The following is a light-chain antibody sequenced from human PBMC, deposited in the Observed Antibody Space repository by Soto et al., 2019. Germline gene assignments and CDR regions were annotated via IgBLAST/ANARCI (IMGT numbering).Light chain of an antibody. V-gene: IGKV1-39*01. J-gene: IGKJ4*01. CDR1: EMNTIY. Sequence: DFQMTQSPSSLSASVGDRVTITCRSSEMNTIYLNWYQQKSGGAPKLLIYAATILQSGVPSRFSASGSGLVFSLTISSLQPEDAATYYCQQTYSPPHTFGGGTKVEIK. CDR2: AAT. CDR3: QQTYSPPHT.